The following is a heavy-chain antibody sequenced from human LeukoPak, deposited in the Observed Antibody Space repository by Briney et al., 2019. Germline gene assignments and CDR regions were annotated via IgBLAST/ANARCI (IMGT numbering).Heavy chain of an antibody. J-gene: IGHJ4*02. V-gene: IGHV4-4*07. CDR3: ARGGAVGATIDY. D-gene: IGHD1-26*01. Sequence: PETLSLTCTVSGGSTSSYSWSWIRQPAGKGLEWIGRIYSSGSTNHNPFLKSRVTMSVDTSKNQFSLKLSSVTAADTAVYYCARGGAVGATIDYWGQGTLVTVSS. CDR1: GGSTSSYS. CDR2: IYSSGST.